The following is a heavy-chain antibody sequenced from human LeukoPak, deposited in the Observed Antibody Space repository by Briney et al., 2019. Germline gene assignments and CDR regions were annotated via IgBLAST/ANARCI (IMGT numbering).Heavy chain of an antibody. Sequence: GGSLRLSCAASGFTFSDYYMSWIRQAPGKGLEWVSYISSSGSTIYYADSVKGRSAISRDNAKDSLYLQMNSLRAEDTAVYYCTRVGRDSGTGSYYGIDYWGQGTLVTVSS. D-gene: IGHD3-10*01. CDR3: TRVGRDSGTGSYYGIDY. CDR2: ISSSGSTI. V-gene: IGHV3-11*01. CDR1: GFTFSDYY. J-gene: IGHJ4*02.